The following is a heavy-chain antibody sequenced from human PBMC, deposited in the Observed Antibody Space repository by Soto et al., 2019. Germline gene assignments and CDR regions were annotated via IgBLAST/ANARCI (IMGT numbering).Heavy chain of an antibody. CDR3: AKERATTTAFDY. V-gene: IGHV3-30*18. Sequence: GVSLSLSFAGSGFPLSWFRMNWVRQAPGKGLEWVSRISNNGSNKYYVDSVKGRFTISRDNTKNTLFLQMNSLRAEDTAVYYCAKERATTTAFDYWGQGALVNVSS. D-gene: IGHD4-17*01. CDR2: ISNNGSNK. J-gene: IGHJ4*02. CDR1: GFPLSWFR.